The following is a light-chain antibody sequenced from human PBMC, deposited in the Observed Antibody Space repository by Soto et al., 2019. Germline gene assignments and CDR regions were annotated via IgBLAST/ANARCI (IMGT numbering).Light chain of an antibody. V-gene: IGLV2-11*01. CDR2: DVN. J-gene: IGLJ1*01. CDR1: STDVGGYNY. CDR3: CSYAGSYVPSL. Sequence: QAVLPLPHSVFGSPRQSVTISCTGTSTDVGGYNYVSWYQHHPGKAPKLMIYDVNKRPSGVPDRFSGSKSGNTASLTISGLRHEDEADYYCCSYAGSYVPSLFGTGNKVTVL.